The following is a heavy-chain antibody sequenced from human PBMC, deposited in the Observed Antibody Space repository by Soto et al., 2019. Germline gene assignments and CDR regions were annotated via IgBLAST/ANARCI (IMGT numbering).Heavy chain of an antibody. CDR2: FDPEDGET. V-gene: IGHV1-24*01. D-gene: IGHD6-6*01. Sequence: ASVKVSCKVSGYTLTELSMHWVRQAPGKGLEWMGGFDPEDGETIYAQKFQGRVTMTEDTSTDTAYMELSSLRSEDTAVYYCATLAARPNYYYYGMDVWGQGTTVTVSS. J-gene: IGHJ6*02. CDR3: ATLAARPNYYYYGMDV. CDR1: GYTLTELS.